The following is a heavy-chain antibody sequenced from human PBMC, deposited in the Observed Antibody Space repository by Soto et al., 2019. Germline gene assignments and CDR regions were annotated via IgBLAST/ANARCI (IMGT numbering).Heavy chain of an antibody. Sequence: GGSLRLSCAASGFTFDDYAMHWVRQAPGKGLEWVSGISWNSGSIGYADSVKGRFTISRDYSKNSIYLQMNSLRTEYRRLYYGAMVFSPVIVVVSAPPDACDIWGHGTMVTVSS. CDR1: GFTFDDYA. D-gene: IGHD2-15*01. CDR2: ISWNSGSI. CDR3: AMVFSPVIVVVSAPPDACDI. J-gene: IGHJ3*02. V-gene: IGHV3-9*01.